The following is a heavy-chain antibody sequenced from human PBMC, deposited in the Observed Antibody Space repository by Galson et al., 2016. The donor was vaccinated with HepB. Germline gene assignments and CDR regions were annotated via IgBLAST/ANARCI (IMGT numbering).Heavy chain of an antibody. V-gene: IGHV3-74*03. Sequence: SLRLSCAASGFTFSSYSMHWVRQAPRKGPVWVARVSTDGSSTAYADSVKGRFTISRDNAKNSVYLEMKNLRVDDTAVFYCARRPFLYYHGMDVWGQGTTVAVAS. J-gene: IGHJ6*02. CDR1: GFTFSSYS. CDR3: ARRPFLYYHGMDV. CDR2: VSTDGSST. D-gene: IGHD2-21*01.